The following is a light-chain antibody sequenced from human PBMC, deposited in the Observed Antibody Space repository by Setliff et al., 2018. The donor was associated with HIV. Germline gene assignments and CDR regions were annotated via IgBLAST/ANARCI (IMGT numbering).Light chain of an antibody. CDR2: DVR. Sequence: QSALTQPASVSGSPGQSITISCTGTSSDIGDYSYVSWYQHHAGKAPKLIIFDVRNRPSGVSNRFSASKSGTTASLTISGLQAEDEADYYCSSYRRSVTPVVFRTGTNVTVL. V-gene: IGLV2-14*03. CDR3: SSYRRSVTPVV. CDR1: SSDIGDYSY. J-gene: IGLJ1*01.